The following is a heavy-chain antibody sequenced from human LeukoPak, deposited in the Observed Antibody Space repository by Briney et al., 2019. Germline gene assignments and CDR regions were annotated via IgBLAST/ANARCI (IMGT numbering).Heavy chain of an antibody. V-gene: IGHV3-30*02. J-gene: IGHJ4*02. D-gene: IGHD3-10*01. CDR1: GFTFSSYG. Sequence: GGSLRLSCAASGFTFSSYGMHWVRQAPGKGLEWVTFTRFDGTNKYYADSVKGRFTISRDNSKNTLFLQMTSLRVEDTAVYYCAKDLFSPGDRPAAHENWGKGTLVTVSS. CDR3: AKDLFSPGDRPAAHEN. CDR2: TRFDGTNK.